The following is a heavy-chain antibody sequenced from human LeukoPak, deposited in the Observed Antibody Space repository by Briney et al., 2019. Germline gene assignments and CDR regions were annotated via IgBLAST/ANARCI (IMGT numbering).Heavy chain of an antibody. D-gene: IGHD2-2*02. CDR1: GYSFTSYW. CDR3: ARHRGYCSSTSRYTYWYFDL. J-gene: IGHJ2*01. Sequence: GESLRISCKGSGYSFTSYWISWVRQMPGKGLEWMGRIDPSDSYTNYSPSFQGHVTISADKSISTAYLQWSSLKASDTAMYYCARHRGYCSSTSRYTYWYFDLWGRGTLVTVSS. V-gene: IGHV5-10-1*01. CDR2: IDPSDSYT.